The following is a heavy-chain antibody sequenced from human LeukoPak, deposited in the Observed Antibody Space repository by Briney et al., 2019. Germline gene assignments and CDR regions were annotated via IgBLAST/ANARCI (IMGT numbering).Heavy chain of an antibody. V-gene: IGHV3-23*01. CDR3: AIDPNWGTHS. J-gene: IGHJ4*02. Sequence: TGGSLRLSCAASGFTFSTYTMYWVRHPPGKGLEWVSTIGSSGGGIHYADSVKGRFTISRDNSKNALYLQMNSLRVEDTAVYYCAIDPNWGTHSWGQGVLVTVSS. D-gene: IGHD7-27*01. CDR2: IGSSGGGI. CDR1: GFTFSTYT.